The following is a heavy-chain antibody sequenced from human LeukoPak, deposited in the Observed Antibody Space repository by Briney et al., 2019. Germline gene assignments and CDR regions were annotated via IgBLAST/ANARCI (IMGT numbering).Heavy chain of an antibody. CDR1: GGSFSGYY. J-gene: IGHJ5*02. CDR2: INHSGST. V-gene: IGHV4-34*01. Sequence: SGTLSLTCAVYGGSFSGYYWSWIRQPPGKGLEWIGEINHSGSTNYNPSLKSRVTISVDTSKNQFSLKLSSVTAADTAVYYCASYGDYNCFDPGGQGTLVTVSS. D-gene: IGHD4-17*01. CDR3: ASYGDYNCFDP.